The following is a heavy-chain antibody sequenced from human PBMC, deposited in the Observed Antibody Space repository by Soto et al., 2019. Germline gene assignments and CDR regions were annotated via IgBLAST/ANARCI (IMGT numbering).Heavy chain of an antibody. D-gene: IGHD2-15*01. CDR2: INPDNGNT. V-gene: IGHV1-3*01. CDR3: ARGIASGQLDP. CDR1: GYTFTRYT. Sequence: ASVKVSCKASGYTFTRYTMNWVRQAPGQRLEWMGWINPDNGNTKSSQKFQDRVIITRDTSASTAYMDLSSLRSEDTAVYYCARGIASGQLDPWGQGTLVTVSS. J-gene: IGHJ5*02.